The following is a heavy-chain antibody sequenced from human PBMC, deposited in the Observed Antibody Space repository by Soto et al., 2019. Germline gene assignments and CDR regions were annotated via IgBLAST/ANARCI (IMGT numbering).Heavy chain of an antibody. CDR1: GFTFSNAW. CDR2: IKSKTDGGTT. D-gene: IGHD2-21*02. J-gene: IGHJ6*03. V-gene: IGHV3-15*01. Sequence: GGSLRLSCAASGFTFSNAWMSWVRQAPGKGLEWVGRIKSKTDGGTTDYAAPVKGRFTISRDDSKNTLYLQMNSLKTEDTAVYYCTTVRSDGYYYYYMDVWGKGTTVTVSS. CDR3: TTVRSDGYYYYYMDV.